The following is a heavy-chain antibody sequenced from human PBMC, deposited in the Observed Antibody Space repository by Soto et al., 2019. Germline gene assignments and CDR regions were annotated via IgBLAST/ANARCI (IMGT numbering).Heavy chain of an antibody. CDR2: ISGSGGIT. V-gene: IGHV3-23*01. D-gene: IGHD2-2*01. J-gene: IGHJ6*02. CDR1: GFTFSSYA. Sequence: GGSLRLSCAASGFTFSSYAMIWVRQAPGKRLEWVSAISGSGGITYYADSVKGRFTISRDNSKNTLYLQMNSLRAEDTAVYYCAKDHMPARLFYYYYGMDVWGQGTTVTVSS. CDR3: AKDHMPARLFYYYYGMDV.